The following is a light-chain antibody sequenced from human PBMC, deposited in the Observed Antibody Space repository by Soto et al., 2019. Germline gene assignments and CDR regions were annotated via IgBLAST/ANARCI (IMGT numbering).Light chain of an antibody. CDR1: QSVSSSY. CDR2: DAS. J-gene: IGKJ5*01. V-gene: IGKV3D-20*02. CDR3: QQRSNWPPT. Sequence: IVLTHSPGTLSLSPGEMATLSFRASQSVSSSYLAWYQQKPGQAPRLLIYDASNRATGIPARFSGSGSGTDFTLTISSLEPEDFAVYYCQQRSNWPPTFGQGTRLEIK.